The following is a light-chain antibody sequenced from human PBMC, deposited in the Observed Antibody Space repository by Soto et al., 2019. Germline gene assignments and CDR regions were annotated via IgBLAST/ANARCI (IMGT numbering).Light chain of an antibody. Sequence: EIVLTQSPGTLSLYPGERATLSCRASQSVTSSYLAWYHQKPGQAPRLLIYDASSRATGIPDRFSGSGSGTDFTLTISRLEPEDFAVYYCQQYGSSPRTFGQGTKVEIK. CDR3: QQYGSSPRT. V-gene: IGKV3-20*01. CDR2: DAS. CDR1: QSVTSSY. J-gene: IGKJ1*01.